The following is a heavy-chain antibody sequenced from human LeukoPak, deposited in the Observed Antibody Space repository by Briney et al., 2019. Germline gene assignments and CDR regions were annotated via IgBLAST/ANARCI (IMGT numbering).Heavy chain of an antibody. J-gene: IGHJ6*02. CDR3: ARRSYRADVDV. V-gene: IGHV4-39*01. Sequence: SETLSLTCTASGGSISSSSYCWGWIRQPPGKGLEWIATIYHSGSTYYNPSLKSRVTISVDTSKNQFSLSLSSVTAADTAVYYCARRSYRADVDVWGQGTTVTVSS. CDR1: GGSISSSSYC. CDR2: IYHSGST. D-gene: IGHD3-10*01.